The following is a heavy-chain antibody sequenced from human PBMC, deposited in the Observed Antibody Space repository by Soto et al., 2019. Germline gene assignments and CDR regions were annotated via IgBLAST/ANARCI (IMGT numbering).Heavy chain of an antibody. V-gene: IGHV3-48*01. CDR2: ISGGGETI. Sequence: PGGSLRLSCAASRSTFSDYSMNWVRQAPGKGLEWVSYISGGGETIYYADSVRGRFTISXXXXXXXXXXXXXXXRGXDTAVYYCARESPSSQWLPTRYFDYWGQGTLVTVSS. CDR3: ARESPSSQWLPTRYFDY. D-gene: IGHD6-19*01. CDR1: RSTFSDYS. J-gene: IGHJ4*02.